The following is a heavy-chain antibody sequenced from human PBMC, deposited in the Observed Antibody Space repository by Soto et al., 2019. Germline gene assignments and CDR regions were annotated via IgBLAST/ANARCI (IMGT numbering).Heavy chain of an antibody. CDR1: GYTFTSYD. CDR3: ARRAETNGWNGFGADKYYFDF. D-gene: IGHD1-1*01. V-gene: IGHV1-8*01. J-gene: IGHJ4*02. CDR2: MNPNTGNS. Sequence: ASVKVSCKAFGYTFTSYDIYWVRQATGQGLEWMGWMNPNTGNSAYAQKFQGRVTVTSDTSINTVHMELSSMRSEDTAVYYCARRAETNGWNGFGADKYYFDFWGQGTLVTVSS.